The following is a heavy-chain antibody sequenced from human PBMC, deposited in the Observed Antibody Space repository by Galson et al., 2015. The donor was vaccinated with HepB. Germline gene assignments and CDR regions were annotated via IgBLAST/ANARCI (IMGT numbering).Heavy chain of an antibody. V-gene: IGHV7-4-1*02. Sequence: SVKVSCKASGYTFTNYAMNWVRQAPGQGLEWMGWIDTNSGNPTYAQAFTGRCVFSLDTSVSTAYLQISSLKAEDTAMYYCATSTGIGVAGLDYWGQGTLATVSS. CDR1: GYTFTNYA. CDR2: IDTNSGNP. J-gene: IGHJ4*02. CDR3: ATSTGIGVAGLDY. D-gene: IGHD6-19*01.